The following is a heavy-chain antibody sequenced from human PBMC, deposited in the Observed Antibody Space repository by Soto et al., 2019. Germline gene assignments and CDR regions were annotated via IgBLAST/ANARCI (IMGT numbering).Heavy chain of an antibody. D-gene: IGHD6-13*01. J-gene: IGHJ5*02. Sequence: GASVKVSCKXSGYTFTSYDINWVRQATGQGLEWMGWMNPNSGNTGYAQKFQGRVTMTRNTSISTAYMELSSLRSEDTAVYYCARDLYSSSWYGYNWFDPWGQGTLVTVSS. CDR3: ARDLYSSSWYGYNWFDP. CDR1: GYTFTSYD. V-gene: IGHV1-8*01. CDR2: MNPNSGNT.